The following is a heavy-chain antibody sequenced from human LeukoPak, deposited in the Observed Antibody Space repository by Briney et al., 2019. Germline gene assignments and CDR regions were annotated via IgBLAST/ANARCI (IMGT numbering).Heavy chain of an antibody. CDR1: GFTFSAYW. Sequence: GGSLRLSCAGSGFTFSAYWMTWVRQAPGQGLDWVSAISDSGVTAYYADSVKGRFTISRDNSKSTLYLQMNSLRAEDTAVYYCANLNAPYWGNFDYWGQGTLVTVSS. CDR2: ISDSGVTA. J-gene: IGHJ4*02. V-gene: IGHV3-23*01. CDR3: ANLNAPYWGNFDY. D-gene: IGHD3-16*01.